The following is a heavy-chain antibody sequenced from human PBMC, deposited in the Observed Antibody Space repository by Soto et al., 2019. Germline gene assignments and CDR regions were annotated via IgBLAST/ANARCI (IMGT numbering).Heavy chain of an antibody. CDR2: ISRDGSNE. J-gene: IGHJ4*02. CDR1: GFTFSSYL. Sequence: QVQLVESGGGVVQPGRSLRLSCATSGFTFSSYLIHWVRQTPDKGLEWVAFISRDGSNEYYADSVKGRFTISRDNSKNTLYLEMNSLRAEDTAVYYCARDDEVGSDCDLGYWGQGTLVTVSS. CDR3: ARDDEVGSDCDLGY. V-gene: IGHV3-30-3*01. D-gene: IGHD3-10*01.